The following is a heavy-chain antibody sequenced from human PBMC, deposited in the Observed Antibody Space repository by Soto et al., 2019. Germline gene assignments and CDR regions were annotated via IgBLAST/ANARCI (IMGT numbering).Heavy chain of an antibody. CDR2: IKQDGSEK. CDR3: ARVGGSKYYYYYGMDV. CDR1: GFTFSSYW. J-gene: IGHJ6*02. D-gene: IGHD2-15*01. Sequence: GGSLRLSCAASGFTFSSYWMSWVRQAPGKGLEWVANIKQDGSEKYYVDSVKGRFTISRDNAKNSLYLQMNSLRAEDTAVYYCARVGGSKYYYYYGMDVWGQGTTVTVSS. V-gene: IGHV3-7*05.